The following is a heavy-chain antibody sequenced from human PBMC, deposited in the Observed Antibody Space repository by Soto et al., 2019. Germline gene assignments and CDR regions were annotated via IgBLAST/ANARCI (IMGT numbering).Heavy chain of an antibody. CDR1: GYTFTSYG. D-gene: IGHD3-10*01. Sequence: KLSCKGSGYTFTSYGISWVRQAPGQGLEWMGWISAYNGNTNYAQKLQGRVTITTDTSTSTAYMELRSLRSDDTAVYYCATDTSNYGSGDYYYYYYMDVWGKGTTVTVSS. J-gene: IGHJ6*03. V-gene: IGHV1-18*01. CDR2: ISAYNGNT. CDR3: ATDTSNYGSGDYYYYYYMDV.